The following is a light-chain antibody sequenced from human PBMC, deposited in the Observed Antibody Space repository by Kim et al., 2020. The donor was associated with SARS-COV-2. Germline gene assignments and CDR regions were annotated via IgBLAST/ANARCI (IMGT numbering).Light chain of an antibody. CDR3: QQYNNWPLT. CDR2: GAS. J-gene: IGKJ4*01. CDR1: QSVTRN. Sequence: VSPGEGATLSCRASQSVTRNLAWYQEKPGQAPRLLIYGASTRATGIPTRFSGSGSGTEFTLTISSLQSEDFAVYYCQQYNNWPLTFGGGTKVDIK. V-gene: IGKV3-15*01.